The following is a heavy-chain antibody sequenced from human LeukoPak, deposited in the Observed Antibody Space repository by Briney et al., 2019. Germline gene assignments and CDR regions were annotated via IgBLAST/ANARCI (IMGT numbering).Heavy chain of an antibody. CDR1: GFTFSSYS. J-gene: IGHJ4*02. CDR3: ARDQGYCSSTSCYAFFDY. D-gene: IGHD2-2*01. CDR2: ISSSSSSYI. Sequence: GGSLRLSCAASGFTFSSYSMNWVRQAPGKGLEWVSSISSSSSSYIYYADSVKGRFTISRDNAKNSLYLQMNSLRAEDTAVYYCARDQGYCSSTSCYAFFDYWGQGTLVTVSS. V-gene: IGHV3-21*01.